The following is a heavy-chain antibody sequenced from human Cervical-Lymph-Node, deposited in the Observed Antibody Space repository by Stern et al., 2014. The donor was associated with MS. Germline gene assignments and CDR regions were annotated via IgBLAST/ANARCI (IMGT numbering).Heavy chain of an antibody. CDR1: GYSFSSYW. CDR3: ARVDGTVFVFDY. V-gene: IGHV5-51*03. Sequence: EVQLVESGAEVKKPGESLKISCKGSGYSFSSYWIGWVRQMPGKGLEWLGVIFPADSDTRYSPSFQGQGTISADKSISTAYLQWSSLKASDTAIYYCARVDGTVFVFDYWGQGTLVTVSS. CDR2: IFPADSDT. D-gene: IGHD3-3*01. J-gene: IGHJ4*02.